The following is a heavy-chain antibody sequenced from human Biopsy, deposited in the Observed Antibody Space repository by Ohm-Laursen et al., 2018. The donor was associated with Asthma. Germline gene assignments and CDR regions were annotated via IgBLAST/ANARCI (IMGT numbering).Heavy chain of an antibody. CDR1: GFTFDYYA. J-gene: IGHJ4*02. V-gene: IGHV3-9*01. D-gene: IGHD6-13*01. Sequence: SLRLSCTASGFTFDYYAMHWVRQAPGKGLEWVSGVSWNSGSIDYADSVKGRFTISRDNAKNSLYLQMNSLRGADTALYYCVKDIRLQLWGFDSWGQGTLVTVSS. CDR2: VSWNSGSI. CDR3: VKDIRLQLWGFDS.